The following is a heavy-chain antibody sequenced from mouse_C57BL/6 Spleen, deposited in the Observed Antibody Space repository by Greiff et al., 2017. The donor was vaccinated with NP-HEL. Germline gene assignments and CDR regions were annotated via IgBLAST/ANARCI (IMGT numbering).Heavy chain of an antibody. V-gene: IGHV2-6-1*01. D-gene: IGHD4-1*01. Sequence: VMLVESGPGLVAPSQSLSITCTVSGFSLTSYGVHWVRQPPGQGLEWLVVIWSDGSTTYNSALNSRLSISKDNSKSQVFLKMNSLQTDDTAMYYCARHELGRYPCAYWGQGTLVTVSA. CDR3: ARHELGRYPCAY. CDR2: IWSDGST. CDR1: GFSLTSYG. J-gene: IGHJ3*01.